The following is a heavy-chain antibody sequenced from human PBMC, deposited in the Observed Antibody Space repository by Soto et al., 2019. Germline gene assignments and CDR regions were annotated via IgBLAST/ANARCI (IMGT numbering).Heavy chain of an antibody. V-gene: IGHV5-51*01. CDR3: ARTWAVGATDAFDI. CDR1: GYSFSTYW. CDR2: IYPGDSDT. J-gene: IGHJ3*02. Sequence: LGESLKISCKGSGYSFSTYWIAWVRQMPGKGLEWMGIIYPGDSDTRYSPSFQGQVTISADKSINTAFLHWGSLKASDTAMYYCARTWAVGATDAFDICGQGTMVTVSS. D-gene: IGHD1-26*01.